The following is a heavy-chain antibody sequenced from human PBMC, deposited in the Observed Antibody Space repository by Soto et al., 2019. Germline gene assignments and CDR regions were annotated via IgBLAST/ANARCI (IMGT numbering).Heavy chain of an antibody. CDR1: GFSVSAYA. D-gene: IGHD2-8*01. V-gene: IGHV3-23*01. CDR3: AKDFIANNGVWEAFDM. J-gene: IGHJ3*02. Sequence: GGSLRLSCAASGFSVSAYAMNWVRQAPGKGLQWVSGLVGNGGDRNYADSVRGRFTVSRDNSKNTLYLQMNNLRDEDTAVYYCAKDFIANNGVWEAFDMWGRGTEVTVSS. CDR2: LVGNGGDR.